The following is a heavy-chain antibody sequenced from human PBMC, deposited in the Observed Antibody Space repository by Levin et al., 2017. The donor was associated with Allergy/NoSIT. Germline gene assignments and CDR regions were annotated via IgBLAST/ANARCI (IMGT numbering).Heavy chain of an antibody. CDR3: AMSPLGGMVYAMLDY. CDR2: IYYSGST. D-gene: IGHD2-8*01. Sequence: SETLSLTCTVSGGSISSSSYYWGWIRQPPGKGLEWIGSIYYSGSTYYNPSLKSRVTISVDTSKNQFSLKLSSVTAADTAVYYCAMSPLGGMVYAMLDYWGQGTLVTVSS. CDR1: GGSISSSSYY. V-gene: IGHV4-39*01. J-gene: IGHJ4*02.